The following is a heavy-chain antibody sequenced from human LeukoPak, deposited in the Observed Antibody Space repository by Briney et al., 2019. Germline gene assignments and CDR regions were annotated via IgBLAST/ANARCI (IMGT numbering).Heavy chain of an antibody. CDR3: ARDRGVGGYGMDV. V-gene: IGHV1-18*01. D-gene: IGHD3-3*01. CDR1: RSTFASLC. Sequence: ASVNPSCNASRSTFASLCISWVRHAPGHWLEWMGWISAYNGNTNYAQKLQGRVTMTTDTSTSTAYMELRSLRSDDTAVYYCARDRGVGGYGMDVWGQGTTVTVSS. J-gene: IGHJ6*02. CDR2: ISAYNGNT.